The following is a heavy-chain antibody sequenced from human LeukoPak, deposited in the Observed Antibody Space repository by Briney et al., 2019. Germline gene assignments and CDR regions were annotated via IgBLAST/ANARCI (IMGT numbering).Heavy chain of an antibody. CDR1: GFTFSSYD. Sequence: GESLRLSCTASGFTFSSYDMSWVRQAPGKGLEWVSGISASGSSTYYADSVKGRFTISRDSSKNTLYLQMNSLRADDTAVYYCAKEYYYDSSGPYAFDIWGQGTMVTVSS. CDR3: AKEYYYDSSGPYAFDI. D-gene: IGHD3-22*01. J-gene: IGHJ3*02. CDR2: ISASGSST. V-gene: IGHV3-23*01.